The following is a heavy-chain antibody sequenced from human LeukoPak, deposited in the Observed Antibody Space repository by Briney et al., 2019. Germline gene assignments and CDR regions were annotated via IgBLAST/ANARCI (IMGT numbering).Heavy chain of an antibody. CDR3: AKDTSRSYYYYMDV. Sequence: GGSLRLSCAASGFTFDDYAMHWVRQAPGKGLEWVSGISWNSGSIGYADSVKGRFTISRDNAKNSLYLQVNSLRAEDMALYYCAKDTSRSYYYYMDVWGKGTTVTVSS. V-gene: IGHV3-9*03. J-gene: IGHJ6*03. CDR1: GFTFDDYA. CDR2: ISWNSGSI.